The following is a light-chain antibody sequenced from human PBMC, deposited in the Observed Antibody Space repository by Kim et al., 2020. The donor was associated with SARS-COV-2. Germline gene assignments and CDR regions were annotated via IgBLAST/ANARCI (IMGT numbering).Light chain of an antibody. CDR3: QQYGRSSIT. V-gene: IGKV3-20*01. CDR2: GTS. J-gene: IGKJ5*01. CDR1: ESVNNRY. Sequence: PGERATLSCRASESVNNRYLTWFQHKPGKAPRLVIYGTSNRATGIPDRFSGSGSGTDFTLTISRLEPEDFAVYYCQQYGRSSITFGQGTRLEIK.